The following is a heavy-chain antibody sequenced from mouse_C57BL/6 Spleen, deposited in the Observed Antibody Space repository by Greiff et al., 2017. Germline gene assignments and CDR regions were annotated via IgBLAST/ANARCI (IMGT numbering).Heavy chain of an antibody. V-gene: IGHV2-6*01. J-gene: IGHJ4*01. CDR2: IWGVGST. CDR1: GFSLTSYG. CDR3: ARGTAQAPMDY. D-gene: IGHD3-2*02. Sequence: VMLVESGPGLVAPSQSLSITCTVSGFSLTSYGVDWVRQSPGKGLEWLGVIWGVGSTNYNSALKSRLSISKDNSKSQVFLKMNSLQTDDTAMYYCARGTAQAPMDYWGQGTSVTVSS.